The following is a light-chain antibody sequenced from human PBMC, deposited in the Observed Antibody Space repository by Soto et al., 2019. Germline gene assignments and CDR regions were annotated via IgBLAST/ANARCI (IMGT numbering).Light chain of an antibody. CDR1: QGIDTW. J-gene: IGKJ1*01. Sequence: DIQMTQSPSTLSASVGDRVTITCRASQGIDTWLAWYQQKPGKAPKLLIYAASSLQSGVPSRFSGSGSGTEFTLTISSLRPDDFATYYCQHYSGDRATFGQGTKVDI. V-gene: IGKV1-5*01. CDR3: QHYSGDRAT. CDR2: AAS.